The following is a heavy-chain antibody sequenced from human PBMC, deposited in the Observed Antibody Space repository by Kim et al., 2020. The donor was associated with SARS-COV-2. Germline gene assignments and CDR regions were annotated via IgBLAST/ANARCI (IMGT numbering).Heavy chain of an antibody. Sequence: SETLSLTCAVYGGSFSGYYWSWIRQPPGKGLEWIGEINHSGSTNYNPSLKSRVTISVDTSKNQFSLKLSSVTAADTAVYYCARRFYDYIWGSYRFMERGDAFDIWGQGTMVTVSS. D-gene: IGHD3-16*02. CDR2: INHSGST. J-gene: IGHJ3*02. CDR3: ARRFYDYIWGSYRFMERGDAFDI. V-gene: IGHV4-34*01. CDR1: GGSFSGYY.